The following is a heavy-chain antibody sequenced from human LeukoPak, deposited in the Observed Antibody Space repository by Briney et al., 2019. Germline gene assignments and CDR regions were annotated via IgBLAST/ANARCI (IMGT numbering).Heavy chain of an antibody. CDR1: GFTFSSYSMN. J-gene: IGHJ4*02. D-gene: IGHD6-13*01. CDR3: ARHGSSWYSFDY. CDR2: LYYTGNT. Sequence: NPGGSLRLSCAASGFTFSSYSMNWVRQPPGKGLEWIGSLYYTGNTYYNPSLKSRVTISVDTSKNQFSLKLRSVTAADTAVYYCARHGSSWYSFDYWGQGTLVTVSS. V-gene: IGHV4-39*01.